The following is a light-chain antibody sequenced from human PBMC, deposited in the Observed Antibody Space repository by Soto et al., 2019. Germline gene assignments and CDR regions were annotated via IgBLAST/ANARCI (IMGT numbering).Light chain of an antibody. CDR3: LLYYGGAQLGV. Sequence: QAVVTQEPSLTVSPGGTVTLTCASSTGAVTSGYYPNWFQQKPGQAPRALIYSTSNKHYWTPARFSGSLLGGKAALTLSGVQPEDEAEYYCLLYYGGAQLGVFGTGTKLTVL. CDR2: STS. CDR1: TGAVTSGYY. J-gene: IGLJ1*01. V-gene: IGLV7-43*01.